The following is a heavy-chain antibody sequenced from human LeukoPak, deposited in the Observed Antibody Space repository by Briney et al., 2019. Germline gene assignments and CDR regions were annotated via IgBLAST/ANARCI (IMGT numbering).Heavy chain of an antibody. CDR1: GFTFSSYS. J-gene: IGHJ2*01. D-gene: IGHD6-6*01. CDR2: ISSSSSYI. CDR3: ARDRGIAARRSRACYFDL. V-gene: IGHV3-21*01. Sequence: GGSLRLSCAASGFTFSSYSMNWVRQAPGKGLEWVSSISSSSSYIYYADSVKGRFTISRDNAKNSLYLQMNSLRAEDTAVYYSARDRGIAARRSRACYFDLWGRGTLVTVSS.